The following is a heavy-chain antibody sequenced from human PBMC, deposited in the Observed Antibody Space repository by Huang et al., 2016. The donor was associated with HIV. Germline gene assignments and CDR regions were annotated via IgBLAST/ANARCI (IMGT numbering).Heavy chain of an antibody. CDR2: ISYDAKTK. CDR1: GFTFSSYG. D-gene: IGHD6-13*01. Sequence: QVQLVESGGGVVQPGRSLRISCAASGFTFSSYGMHWGRQGPGKGRGWVAVISYDAKTKYYADSVKGRFSISRDNSKTTVYRQLNSLRLEDTAVYYCAKGGSAAAVLDFWGQGTLVTVSS. J-gene: IGHJ4*02. V-gene: IGHV3-30*18. CDR3: AKGGSAAAVLDF.